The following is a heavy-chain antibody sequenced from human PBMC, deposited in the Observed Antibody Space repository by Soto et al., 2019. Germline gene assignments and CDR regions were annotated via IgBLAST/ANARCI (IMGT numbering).Heavy chain of an antibody. J-gene: IGHJ4*02. CDR3: AREEGFDYYDSSGYYPFNY. D-gene: IGHD3-22*01. CDR2: ISYDGSNK. CDR1: GFTFSSYA. Sequence: GGSLRLSCAASGFTFSSYAMHWVRQAPGKGLEWVAVISYDGSNKYYADSVKGRFTISRDNSKNTLYLQMNSLRAEDTAVYYCAREEGFDYYDSSGYYPFNYWGQGTLVTVSS. V-gene: IGHV3-30-3*01.